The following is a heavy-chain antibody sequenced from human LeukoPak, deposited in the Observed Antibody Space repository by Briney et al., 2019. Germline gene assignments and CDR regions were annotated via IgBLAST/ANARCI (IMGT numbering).Heavy chain of an antibody. V-gene: IGHV4-61*01. CDR3: ARFRGSGWYYFDS. CDR1: GGSISSNTYH. Sequence: SETLSLTCTVSGGSISSNTYHWSWIRQPPGKGLEWIGYMYYTGATSHNPSLKSRVTISLDTSKNQFSLKLHSVTAADTAVYYCARFRGSGWYYFDSWGQGTLVTVSS. J-gene: IGHJ4*02. D-gene: IGHD6-19*01. CDR2: MYYTGAT.